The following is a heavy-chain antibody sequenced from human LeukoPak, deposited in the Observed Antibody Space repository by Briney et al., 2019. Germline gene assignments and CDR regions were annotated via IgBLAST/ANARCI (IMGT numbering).Heavy chain of an antibody. J-gene: IGHJ6*03. D-gene: IGHD5-18*01. CDR2: ISGSGGST. V-gene: IGHV3-23*01. CDR1: GFTFSNYA. CDR3: AKDRGYGIAQVKKNLGPGPMDV. Sequence: GGSLRLSCAASGFTFSNYAMSWVRQAPGKGLEWVSAISGSGGSTYYADSVKGRFTISRDNSKNTLYLQMNSLRAEDTAVYYCAKDRGYGIAQVKKNLGPGPMDVWGKGTTVTVSS.